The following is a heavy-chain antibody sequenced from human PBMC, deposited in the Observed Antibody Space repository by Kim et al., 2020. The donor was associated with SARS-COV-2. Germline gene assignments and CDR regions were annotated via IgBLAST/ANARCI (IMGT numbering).Heavy chain of an antibody. CDR3: ARHRSFGEFDY. CDR2: T. D-gene: IGHD3-10*01. J-gene: IGHJ4*02. Sequence: TNSNPSLKSRLTMSVDTSKNQFSLKLSSVTAADTAVYYCARHRSFGEFDYWGQGTRVTISS. V-gene: IGHV4-59*08.